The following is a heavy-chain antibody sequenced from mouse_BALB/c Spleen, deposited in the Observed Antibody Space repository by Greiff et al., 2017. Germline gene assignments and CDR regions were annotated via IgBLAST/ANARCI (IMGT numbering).Heavy chain of an antibody. CDR3: TRGDDYDERFAY. Sequence: EVQRVESGGGLVKPGGSLKLSCAASGFTFSSYTMSWVRQTPEKRLEWVATISSGGSYTYYPDSVKGRFTISRDNAKNTLYLQMSSLKSEDTAMYYCTRGDDYDERFAYWGQGTLVTVSA. D-gene: IGHD2-4*01. V-gene: IGHV5-6-4*01. J-gene: IGHJ3*01. CDR2: ISSGGSYT. CDR1: GFTFSSYT.